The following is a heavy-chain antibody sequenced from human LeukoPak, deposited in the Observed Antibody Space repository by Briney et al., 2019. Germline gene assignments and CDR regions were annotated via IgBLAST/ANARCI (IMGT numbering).Heavy chain of an antibody. CDR2: ISYDGSDK. D-gene: IGHD1-26*01. Sequence: GGSLRLSCAASGFTFSSYGMEWVRQAPGKGLEWVAVISYDGSDKNYADSVKGRFTISRDNSKNTLYLQMNSLRPEDTAVFYCARGRGLVGSTTDPWYFDYWGQGTLVTVAS. V-gene: IGHV3-30*03. CDR1: GFTFSSYG. J-gene: IGHJ4*02. CDR3: ARGRGLVGSTTDPWYFDY.